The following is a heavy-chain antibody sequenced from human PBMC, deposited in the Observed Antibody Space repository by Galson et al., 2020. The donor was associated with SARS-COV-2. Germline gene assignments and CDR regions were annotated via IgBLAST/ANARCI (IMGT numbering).Heavy chain of an antibody. Sequence: GKSLKISCAASGFTFRNYAMNWLRQAPGKGLEWVSGVSGSGSTTYYAGSVKGRFTISRDNSQNTLYLQMNSLRAEDTAIYYCAKRHRDSSGFDYWGQGARVTVSS. J-gene: IGHJ4*02. CDR3: AKRHRDSSGFDY. CDR1: GFTFRNYA. CDR2: VSGSGSTT. V-gene: IGHV3-23*01. D-gene: IGHD3-22*01.